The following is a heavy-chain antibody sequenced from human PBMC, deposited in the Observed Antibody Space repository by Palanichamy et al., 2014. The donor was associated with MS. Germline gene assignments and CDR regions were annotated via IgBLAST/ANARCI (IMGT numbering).Heavy chain of an antibody. CDR2: IYHSGST. J-gene: IGHJ6*02. Sequence: QLQESGPRTGEAFGDPVPHLRCLWLLHQQWLLLGLDPAAPTGRGVEWIGSIYHSGSTYYNPSLKSRVTISVDTSKNQFSLKLSSVTAADTAVYYCARVALLYYYGSGSYSSDYYGMDVWGQGTTVTVSS. D-gene: IGHD3-10*01. V-gene: IGHV4-38-2*01. CDR3: ARVALLYYYGSGSYSSDYYGMDV. CDR1: LLHQQWLL.